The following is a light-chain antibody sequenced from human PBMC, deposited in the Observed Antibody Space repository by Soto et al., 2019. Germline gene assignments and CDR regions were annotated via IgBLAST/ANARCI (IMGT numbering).Light chain of an antibody. CDR3: SSFTTTGRI. V-gene: IGLV2-14*03. CDR1: SSDVGGYDY. J-gene: IGLJ2*01. CDR2: DVT. Sequence: QSALAQPASVSGSPGQSDAISCTGSSSDVGGYDYVSWYQQYPGKAPKLMIYDVTSRPSGVSTRFSGSKSGNTASLTISGLQADDEAHYYCSSFTTTGRIFGGGTKLTVL.